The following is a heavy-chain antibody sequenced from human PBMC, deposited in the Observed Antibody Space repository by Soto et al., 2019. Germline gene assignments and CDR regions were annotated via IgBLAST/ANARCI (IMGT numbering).Heavy chain of an antibody. J-gene: IGHJ3*02. D-gene: IGHD1-7*01. CDR1: GGSISSGGYY. Sequence: QVQLQESGPGLVKPSQTLSLTCTVSGGSISSGGYYWSWIRQHPGKGLEWIGYIYYSGSTYYNPSLKSRVTISVDTSKNQFSLKLSSVTAADTAVYYCARLEPAELELREADAFDIWGQGTMVTVSS. V-gene: IGHV4-31*03. CDR2: IYYSGST. CDR3: ARLEPAELELREADAFDI.